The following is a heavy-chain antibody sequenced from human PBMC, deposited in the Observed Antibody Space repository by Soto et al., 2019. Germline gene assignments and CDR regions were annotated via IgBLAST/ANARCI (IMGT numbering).Heavy chain of an antibody. D-gene: IGHD3-16*01. J-gene: IGHJ6*02. V-gene: IGHV1-18*01. Sequence: GASVKVSCKASGYTFTSYGISWVRQAPGQGLEWMGWISAYNGNTNYAQKLQGRVTMTTDTSTSTAYMELRSLRSDDTAVYYCARHSGVGGDYYYYSGMDVWGQGTTVTVSS. CDR1: GYTFTSYG. CDR2: ISAYNGNT. CDR3: ARHSGVGGDYYYYSGMDV.